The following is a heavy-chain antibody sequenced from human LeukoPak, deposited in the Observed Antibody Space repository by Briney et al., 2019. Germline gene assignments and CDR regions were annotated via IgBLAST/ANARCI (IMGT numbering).Heavy chain of an antibody. CDR3: AKDITMIVVVIPTYDAFDI. J-gene: IGHJ3*02. CDR2: ISGSGGST. D-gene: IGHD3-22*01. CDR1: GFTVSSNY. V-gene: IGHV3-23*01. Sequence: GGSLRLSCAASGFTVSSNYMSWVRQAPGKGLEWVSAISGSGGSTYYADSVKGRFTISRDNSKNTLYLQMNSLRAEDTAVYYCAKDITMIVVVIPTYDAFDIWGQGTMVTVSS.